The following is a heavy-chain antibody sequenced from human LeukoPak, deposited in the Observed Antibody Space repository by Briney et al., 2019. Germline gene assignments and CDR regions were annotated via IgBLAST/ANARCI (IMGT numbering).Heavy chain of an antibody. V-gene: IGHV4-30-2*01. CDR1: GGSISSGGYS. CDR3: ARGGRKNWFDP. J-gene: IGHJ5*02. CDR2: IYHSGST. Sequence: SETLSPTCAVSGGSISSGGYSWSWIRQPPGKGLEWIGYIYHSGSTYYNPSLKSRVTISVDRSKNQFSLKLSSVTAADTAVYYCARGGRKNWFDPWGQGTLVTVSS.